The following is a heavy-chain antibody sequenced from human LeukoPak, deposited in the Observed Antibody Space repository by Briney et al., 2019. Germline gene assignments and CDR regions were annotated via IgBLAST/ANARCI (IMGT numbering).Heavy chain of an antibody. CDR1: GFTFKRNG. V-gene: IGHV3-23*01. D-gene: IGHD6-13*01. J-gene: IGHJ1*01. CDR3: AKVYSSSWYYRH. Sequence: GGSLRLSCTASGFTFKRNGMSWVRQAPGKGLEWVSGISDSGGNTYYTDSVKGRFTISRDNSKNTLYLQMNSLRAEDTAVYYCAKVYSSSWYYRHWGQGTLVTVSS. CDR2: ISDSGGNT.